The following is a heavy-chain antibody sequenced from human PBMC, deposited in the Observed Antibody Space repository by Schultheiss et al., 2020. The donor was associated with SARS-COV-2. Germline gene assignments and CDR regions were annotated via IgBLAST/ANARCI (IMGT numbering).Heavy chain of an antibody. CDR3: ARAPDYGGNPFAY. J-gene: IGHJ4*02. CDR1: GGSISSSNW. Sequence: SETLSLTCAVSGGSISSSNWWSWVRQPPGKGLEWIGEIYHSGSTNYNPSLKSRVTISVDTSKNQFSLKLSSVTAADTAVYYCARAPDYGGNPFAYWGQGTLVTVSS. CDR2: IYHSGST. D-gene: IGHD4-23*01. V-gene: IGHV4-4*02.